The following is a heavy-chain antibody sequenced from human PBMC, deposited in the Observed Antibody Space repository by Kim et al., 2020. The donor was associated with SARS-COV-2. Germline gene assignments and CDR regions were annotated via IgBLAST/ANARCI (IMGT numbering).Heavy chain of an antibody. CDR3: ARDLSAAAMNYYYGMDV. D-gene: IGHD6-13*01. Sequence: ASVKVSCKASGYTFTSYGISWVRQAPGQGLEWMGWISAYNGNTNYAQKLQGRVTMTTDTSTSTAYMELRSLRSDDTAVYYCARDLSAAAMNYYYGMDVWGQGTTVTVSS. J-gene: IGHJ6*02. V-gene: IGHV1-18*01. CDR1: GYTFTSYG. CDR2: ISAYNGNT.